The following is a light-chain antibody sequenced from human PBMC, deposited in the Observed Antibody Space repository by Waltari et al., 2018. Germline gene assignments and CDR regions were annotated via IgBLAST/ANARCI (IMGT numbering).Light chain of an antibody. Sequence: SYESTQPPSVSVSPGQTASITCSGHKMGDKFACWYQQKPGQSPVLVIYQSTKRPSGIPERFSGSNSGNTATLTISGTQAMDEADYYCQAWDTITGGVFGGGTKLTVL. V-gene: IGLV3-1*01. J-gene: IGLJ2*01. CDR2: QST. CDR3: QAWDTITGGV. CDR1: KMGDKF.